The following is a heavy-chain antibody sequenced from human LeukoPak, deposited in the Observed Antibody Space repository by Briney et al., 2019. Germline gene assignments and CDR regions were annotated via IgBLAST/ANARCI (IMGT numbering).Heavy chain of an antibody. Sequence: GGSLRLSCAASEFTFSSYSVNWVRQAPGKGLEWVSYIGTSSSTIYYADSVKGRFTISRDNAKNSLYLQMNSLRDEDTAVYYCARHDYGGNSGDYWGQGTLVTVSS. CDR2: IGTSSSTI. V-gene: IGHV3-48*02. CDR1: EFTFSSYS. CDR3: ARHDYGGNSGDY. J-gene: IGHJ4*02. D-gene: IGHD4-23*01.